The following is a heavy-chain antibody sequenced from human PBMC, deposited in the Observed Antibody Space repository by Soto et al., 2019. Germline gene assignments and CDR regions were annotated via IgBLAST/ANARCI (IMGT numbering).Heavy chain of an antibody. CDR1: GFTFSSYA. CDR2: ISGSGGST. D-gene: IGHD3-3*01. CDR3: AKDRHSPFTSFDPFDP. J-gene: IGHJ5*02. Sequence: GGSLRLSCAASGFTFSSYAMTWVRQAPGQGLEWVSVISGSGGSTFYADSVKGRFTISRDNSKNTLYLQMISLRAEDTAVYYCAKDRHSPFTSFDPFDPWGQGILVTVSS. V-gene: IGHV3-23*01.